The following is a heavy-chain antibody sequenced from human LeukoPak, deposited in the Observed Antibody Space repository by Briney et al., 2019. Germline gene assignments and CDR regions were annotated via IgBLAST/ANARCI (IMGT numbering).Heavy chain of an antibody. D-gene: IGHD3-10*01. CDR1: RYSFTSYW. Sequence: GESLKISCKGSRYSFTSYWIGWVRQMPGKGLEWMGIIYPGDSDTRYSPSFQGQVTISADKSISTAYLQWSSLQASDTAMYYLARQEVFYGSESPRRSLVSYYMDVCGKGNTVPV. J-gene: IGHJ6*03. CDR3: ARQEVFYGSESPRRSLVSYYMDV. V-gene: IGHV5-51*01. CDR2: IYPGDSDT.